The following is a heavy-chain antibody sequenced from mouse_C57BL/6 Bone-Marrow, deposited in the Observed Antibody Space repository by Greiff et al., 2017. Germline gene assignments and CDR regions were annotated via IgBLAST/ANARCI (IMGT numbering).Heavy chain of an antibody. V-gene: IGHV5-6*01. CDR1: GFTFSSYG. D-gene: IGHD1-1*01. CDR2: ISSGGSYT. Sequence: EVKLMESGGDLVKPGGSLKLSCAASGFTFSSYGMSWVRPTPDKRLEWVATISSGGSYTYYPDSVKGRFTISRDNAKNTLYLQMSSLKSEDTAMYYGARGGVVATNYFDYWGQGTTLTVSS. CDR3: ARGGVVATNYFDY. J-gene: IGHJ2*01.